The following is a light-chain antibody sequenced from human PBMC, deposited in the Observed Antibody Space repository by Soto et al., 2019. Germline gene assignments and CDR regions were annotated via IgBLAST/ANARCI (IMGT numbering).Light chain of an antibody. CDR1: SSDIGANNR. V-gene: IGLV2-14*01. Sequence: QSALTQPASVSGSPGQSVTVSCTGTSSDIGANNRDSWYQQHPGKAPQLLLYDVNSRPSGVSDRFSGSKSGNTAYLTISGLQADDEADYYCSSYTSSGTLVFGGGTKLTVL. J-gene: IGLJ2*01. CDR3: SSYTSSGTLV. CDR2: DVN.